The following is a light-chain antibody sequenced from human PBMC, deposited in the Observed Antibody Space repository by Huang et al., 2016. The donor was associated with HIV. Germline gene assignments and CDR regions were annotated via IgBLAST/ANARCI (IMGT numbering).Light chain of an antibody. CDR1: QSLSGN. Sequence: EIVMTQSPATLSVSPVETVSLSCRASQSLSGNLAWYQHKPGQTPRLLIYATSIRAGGVPGRFSGSGSGSEFTLTISSLLSEDSAVYYCQHYNDWPRTFGQGTKLEIK. V-gene: IGKV3D-15*01. CDR3: QHYNDWPRT. J-gene: IGKJ2*01. CDR2: ATS.